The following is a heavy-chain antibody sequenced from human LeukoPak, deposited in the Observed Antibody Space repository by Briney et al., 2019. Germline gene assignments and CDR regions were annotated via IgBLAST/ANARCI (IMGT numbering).Heavy chain of an antibody. CDR2: ISSSGSTI. Sequence: GGSLRLSCAASGLTLSSRAMKWVRQAPGKGLEWVSYISSSGSTIYYADSVKGRFTISRDNAKNSLYLQMNSLRAEDTAVYYCARDPSDTVTDGYFDYWGQGTLVTVSS. D-gene: IGHD4-17*01. J-gene: IGHJ4*02. CDR1: GLTLSSRA. CDR3: ARDPSDTVTDGYFDY. V-gene: IGHV3-48*03.